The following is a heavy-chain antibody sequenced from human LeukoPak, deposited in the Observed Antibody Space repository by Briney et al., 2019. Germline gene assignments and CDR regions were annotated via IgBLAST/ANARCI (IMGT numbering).Heavy chain of an antibody. V-gene: IGHV3-74*01. J-gene: IGHJ3*02. Sequence: GGSLRLSRAASGFTFSSYWMHWVRQTPGKGLVWVSRIISNGSSTTYADSVKGRFTISRDNSKNTLYLQMNSLRAEDTAVYYCARARSSYGYGDAFDIWGQGTMVTVSS. D-gene: IGHD5-18*01. CDR1: GFTFSSYW. CDR3: ARARSSYGYGDAFDI. CDR2: IISNGSST.